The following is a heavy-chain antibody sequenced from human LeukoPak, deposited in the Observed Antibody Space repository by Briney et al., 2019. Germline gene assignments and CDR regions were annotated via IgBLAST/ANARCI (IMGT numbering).Heavy chain of an antibody. CDR3: VAGSGYSPADAFYI. CDR1: GFFFSNYV. V-gene: IGHV3-23*01. D-gene: IGHD3-3*01. CDR2: ISDSGDDT. Sequence: GGSLRLSCTGSGFFFSNYVMSWVRQAPGKRLEWVSGISDSGDDTDYADSVKGRFTVSRDNAKNSLFLQMNSLRIVDAALYYCVAGSGYSPADAFYIWGPGTRVTVSS. J-gene: IGHJ3*02.